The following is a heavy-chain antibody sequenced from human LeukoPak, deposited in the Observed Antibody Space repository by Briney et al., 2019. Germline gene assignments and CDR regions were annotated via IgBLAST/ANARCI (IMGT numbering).Heavy chain of an antibody. CDR1: GFTFSSYA. Sequence: GRSLRLSCAASGFTFSSYAMHWVRQAPGKGLEWVAVISYDGSNKYYADSVKGRFTISRDNSKNTLYLQMNSLKTEDTAVYYCTTGGATVAYYYGMDVWGQGTTVTVSS. D-gene: IGHD4-23*01. J-gene: IGHJ6*02. CDR3: TTGGATVAYYYGMDV. CDR2: ISYDGSNK. V-gene: IGHV3-30-3*01.